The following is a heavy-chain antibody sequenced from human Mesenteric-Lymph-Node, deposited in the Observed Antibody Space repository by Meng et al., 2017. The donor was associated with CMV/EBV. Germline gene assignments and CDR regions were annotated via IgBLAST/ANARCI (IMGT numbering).Heavy chain of an antibody. Sequence: GGSLRLSCAASGFTFSSYSMNWVRQAPGKGLEWVSSISSSSSYIYYADSVKGRFTISRDNADDSVYLQMNSLRAENTGVYYCARELSSADYYFDYWGQGTQVTVSS. CDR1: GFTFSSYS. V-gene: IGHV3-21*01. J-gene: IGHJ4*02. D-gene: IGHD2-2*01. CDR2: ISSSSSYI. CDR3: ARELSSADYYFDY.